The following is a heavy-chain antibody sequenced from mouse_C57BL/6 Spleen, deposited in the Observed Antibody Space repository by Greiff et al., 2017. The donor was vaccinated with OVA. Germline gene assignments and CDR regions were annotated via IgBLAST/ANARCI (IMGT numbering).Heavy chain of an antibody. Sequence: VKLQQPGAELVKPGASVKMSCKASGYTFTSYWITWVKQRPGQGLEWIGDIYPGSGSTNYNEKFKSKATLTVDTSSSTAYMQLSSLTSEDSAVYYCARVTTVVANCDYWGQGTTLTVSS. D-gene: IGHD1-1*01. CDR3: ARVTTVVANCDY. CDR1: GYTFTSYW. CDR2: IYPGSGST. J-gene: IGHJ2*01. V-gene: IGHV1-55*01.